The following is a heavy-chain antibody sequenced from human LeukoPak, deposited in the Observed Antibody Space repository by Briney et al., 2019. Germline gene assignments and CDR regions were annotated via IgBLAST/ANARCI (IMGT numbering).Heavy chain of an antibody. J-gene: IGHJ2*01. CDR1: GGSISSSSYY. D-gene: IGHD3-3*01. CDR3: ARHPYYDFWSGYDYWYFDL. Sequence: SETLSLTCTVSGGSISSSSYYWSWIRQPPGKGLEWIGYIYYSGSTNYNPSLKSRVTISVDTSKNQFSLKLSSVTAADTAVYYCARHPYYDFWSGYDYWYFDLWGRGTLVTVSS. V-gene: IGHV4-61*05. CDR2: IYYSGST.